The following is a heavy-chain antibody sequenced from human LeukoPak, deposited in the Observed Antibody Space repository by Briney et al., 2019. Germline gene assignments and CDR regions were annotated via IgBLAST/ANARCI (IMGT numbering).Heavy chain of an antibody. CDR2: IYPGDSDT. CDR3: AGQGSLSRSSGSYYTGYAFDI. V-gene: IGHV5-51*01. J-gene: IGHJ3*02. Sequence: GESLKISCNGSGYIFTSNWIAWVRQMPGKGLEWMGIIYPGDSDTTYSPSFQGQVTISADKSISTAYLQWNSLKASDSAMYYCAGQGSLSRSSGSYYTGYAFDIWGQGTMVTVSS. CDR1: GYIFTSNW. D-gene: IGHD3-10*01.